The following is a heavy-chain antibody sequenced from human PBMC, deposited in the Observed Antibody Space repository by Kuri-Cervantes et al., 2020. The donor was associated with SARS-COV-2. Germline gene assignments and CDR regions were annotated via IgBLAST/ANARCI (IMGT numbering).Heavy chain of an antibody. D-gene: IGHD2-21*02. J-gene: IGHJ4*02. Sequence: GGSLRLSCAASGFTFSRSWMHWVCQAPEKGLQWVADIKCDGSEKYYVDSVKGRLTISRDNAKNSLYLLVNSLRAEDMTVYYCARAYCGGDCEFDYWGQGTLVTVSS. CDR2: IKCDGSEK. V-gene: IGHV3-52*01. CDR1: GFTFSRSW. CDR3: ARAYCGGDCEFDY.